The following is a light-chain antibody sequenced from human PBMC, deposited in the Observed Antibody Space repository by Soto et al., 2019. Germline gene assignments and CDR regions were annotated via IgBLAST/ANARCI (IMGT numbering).Light chain of an antibody. CDR3: SSYTSSNNWV. V-gene: IGLV2-14*03. CDR1: STDVGAYNY. J-gene: IGLJ3*02. CDR2: DVT. Sequence: QSALTQPASVSGSLGHSITISCTGTSTDVGAYNYVSWYQHHPGKAPTLMIYDVTTRPSGVSHRFSGSKSGNTASLTISGLQAEDEADSYCSSYTSSNNWVFGGGTKVTVL.